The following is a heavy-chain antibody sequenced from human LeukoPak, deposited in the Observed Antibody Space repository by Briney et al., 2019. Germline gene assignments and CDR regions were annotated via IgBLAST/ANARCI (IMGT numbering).Heavy chain of an antibody. CDR1: GYTFTGYY. CDR2: INPNSGGT. Sequence: ASVKVSGKASGYTFTGYYMHWVRQAPGQGLEWMGWINPNSGGTNYAQKFQGRVTMTRDTSISTAYMELSRLRSDDTAVYYCARDFPYSSGWYYFDYWGQGTLVTVSS. V-gene: IGHV1-2*02. CDR3: ARDFPYSSGWYYFDY. D-gene: IGHD6-19*01. J-gene: IGHJ4*02.